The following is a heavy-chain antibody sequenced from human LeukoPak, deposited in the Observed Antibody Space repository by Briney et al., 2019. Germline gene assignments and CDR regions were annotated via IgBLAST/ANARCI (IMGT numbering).Heavy chain of an antibody. CDR1: GFTFDDYT. CDR3: AKLARPYCSGDCLQIDY. Sequence: GGSLRLSCAASGFTFDDYTMHWVRQAPGKGLEWVSLISWDGGSTYYADSVKGRFTISRDNSKNTLYLQMHSLRAEDTAVYYCAKLARPYCSGDCLQIDYWGQGTLVPVSS. V-gene: IGHV3-43*01. J-gene: IGHJ4*02. CDR2: ISWDGGST. D-gene: IGHD2-21*02.